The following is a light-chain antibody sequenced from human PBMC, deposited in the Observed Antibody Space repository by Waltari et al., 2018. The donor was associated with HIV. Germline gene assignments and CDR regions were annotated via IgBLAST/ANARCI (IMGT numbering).Light chain of an antibody. Sequence: QSVLTQPPSVSGAPGQRVTISCTGSSSNIGAGYDVHWYQQLPGTAPKLLIYGNSNRPSGVPDRFSGSKSGTSSSLAITGLHAEDEADYYCQSYDSSLGGYYVFGTGTKVTGL. CDR2: GNS. CDR3: QSYDSSLGGYYV. CDR1: SSNIGAGYD. J-gene: IGLJ1*01. V-gene: IGLV1-40*01.